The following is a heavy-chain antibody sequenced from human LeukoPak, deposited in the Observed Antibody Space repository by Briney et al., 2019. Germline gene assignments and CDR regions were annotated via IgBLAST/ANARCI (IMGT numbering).Heavy chain of an antibody. V-gene: IGHV3-48*03. J-gene: IGHJ3*02. CDR2: ISTAGSTI. Sequence: GGSLRLSCAPSGFTFSSFEMNWVRQAPGKGLEWISYISTAGSTIYYADSVKGRFTISRDNAKNSLYLQMNSLRAEDTGVYYCARDYWVANPYWGAFDIWGQGTMVTVSS. D-gene: IGHD7-27*01. CDR1: GFTFSSFE. CDR3: ARDYWVANPYWGAFDI.